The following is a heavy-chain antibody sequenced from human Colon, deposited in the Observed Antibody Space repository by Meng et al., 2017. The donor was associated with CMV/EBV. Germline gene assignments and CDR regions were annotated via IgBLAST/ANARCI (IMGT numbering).Heavy chain of an antibody. V-gene: IGHV3-30-3*02. Sequence: SFSASSLPLSTFAMHWLRQPPGQALECLAFISFDDTNHYYPSPVDGLFITSSANSNRTVLLQTNILPAEATAFYYCPKSAPGTSFDPWGQGTLVTVSS. J-gene: IGHJ5*02. CDR1: SLPLSTFA. CDR2: ISFDDTNH. D-gene: IGHD6-13*01. CDR3: PKSAPGTSFDP.